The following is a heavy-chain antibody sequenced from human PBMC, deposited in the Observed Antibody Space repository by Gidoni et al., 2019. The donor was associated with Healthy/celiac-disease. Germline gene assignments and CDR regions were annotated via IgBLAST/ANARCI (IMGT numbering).Heavy chain of an antibody. CDR1: GFTFSHAW. CDR2: IKSKTDGGTT. V-gene: IGHV3-15*07. CDR3: TTDSRSGPYYDSSVGLGVGFDY. D-gene: IGHD3-22*01. Sequence: EVQLVESGGGLVKTGGSLRLSAAASGFTFSHAWLHWVRPAPGKGLEWVGRIKSKTDGGTTDYAAPVKGRFTISRDDSKNTLYLQMNSLKTEDTAVYYCTTDSRSGPYYDSSVGLGVGFDYWGQGTLVTVSS. J-gene: IGHJ4*02.